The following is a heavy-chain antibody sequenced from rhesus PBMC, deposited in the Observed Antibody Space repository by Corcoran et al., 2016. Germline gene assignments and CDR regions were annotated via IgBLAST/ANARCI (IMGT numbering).Heavy chain of an antibody. V-gene: IGHV4-160*01. CDR3: ARIGICTGIYCYGVDY. CDR1: GCAITSNN. Sequence: QVQLQESGPGLVKPSEALSLTCAGAGCAITSNNWIWIRVPRGKGREGVGRSVDSVGTTNNNPSLKSRVTISTDTSQTQFSLNLSSVTAAVTAVYYWARIGICTGIYCYGVDYWGQGVLVTVSS. CDR2: SVDSVGTT. D-gene: IGHD2-27*01. J-gene: IGHJ4*01.